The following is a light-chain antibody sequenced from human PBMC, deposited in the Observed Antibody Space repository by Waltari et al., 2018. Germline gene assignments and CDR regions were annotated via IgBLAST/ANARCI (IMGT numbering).Light chain of an antibody. CDR3: QTWGTGIQV. CDR2: VNGDGSH. CDR1: SGHISYA. Sequence: QLVVTQSPSASASLGASVKLTCTLSSGHISYAIAWHQQHPGKGPRYLMKVNGDGSHNKGDGVPDRFSGSSSGAERYLTISSLQSEDEADYYCQTWGTGIQVFGAGTKVTVL. J-gene: IGLJ1*01. V-gene: IGLV4-69*01.